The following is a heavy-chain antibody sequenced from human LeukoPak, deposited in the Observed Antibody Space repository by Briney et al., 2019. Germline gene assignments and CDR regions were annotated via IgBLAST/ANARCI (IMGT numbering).Heavy chain of an antibody. D-gene: IGHD3-22*01. CDR3: ARDFATYCYDSSGYWVGDY. J-gene: IGHJ4*02. Sequence: ASVKVSCKASGYTFTSYGISWVRQAPGQGLEWMGWISAYNGNTNYAQKLQGRVTMTTDTSTSTAYMELRSLRSDDTAVYYCARDFATYCYDSSGYWVGDYWGQGTLVTVSS. CDR1: GYTFTSYG. CDR2: ISAYNGNT. V-gene: IGHV1-18*01.